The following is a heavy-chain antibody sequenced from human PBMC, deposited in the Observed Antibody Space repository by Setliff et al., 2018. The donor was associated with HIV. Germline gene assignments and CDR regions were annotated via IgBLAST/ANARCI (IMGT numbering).Heavy chain of an antibody. D-gene: IGHD7-27*01. CDR2: IVVGSYNT. J-gene: IGHJ5*02. V-gene: IGHV1-58*02. CDR1: GFTFTNSA. CDR3: ARDLPELTGRSFDP. Sequence: GASVKVSCKASGFTFTNSAMQWVRQSRGQRLEWIGWIVVGSYNTNYAQKFQERVTITRDLSTSTAYMELSSLRSADTAVYYCARDLPELTGRSFDPWGQGMLVTVSS.